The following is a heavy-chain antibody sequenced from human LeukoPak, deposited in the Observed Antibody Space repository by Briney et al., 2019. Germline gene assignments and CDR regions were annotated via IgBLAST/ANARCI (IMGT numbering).Heavy chain of an antibody. CDR2: ISSSSSYI. J-gene: IGHJ3*02. V-gene: IGHV3-21*01. Sequence: GGSLRLSCAASGFTFSSYSMNWVRQAPGKGLEWISSISSSSSYIYYADSVKGRFTISRDNAKNSLYLQMNSLRAEDTAVYYCARVGAAAFDIWGQGTMVTVSS. CDR1: GFTFSSYS. CDR3: ARVGAAAFDI. D-gene: IGHD2-15*01.